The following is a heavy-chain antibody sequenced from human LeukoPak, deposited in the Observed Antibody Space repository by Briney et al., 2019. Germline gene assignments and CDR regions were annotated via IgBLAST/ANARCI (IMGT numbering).Heavy chain of an antibody. CDR2: INSDGSST. Sequence: GGSLRLTCAASGVTFSSYWMHWVRQAPGKGLVWVSRINSDGSSTSYADSVNGRYTMSSDNAKTTLYLQMTRLSAEDTAVYYCARDDDYGMDVWGQGTTVTVSS. J-gene: IGHJ6*02. CDR1: GVTFSSYW. V-gene: IGHV3-74*01. CDR3: ARDDDYGMDV.